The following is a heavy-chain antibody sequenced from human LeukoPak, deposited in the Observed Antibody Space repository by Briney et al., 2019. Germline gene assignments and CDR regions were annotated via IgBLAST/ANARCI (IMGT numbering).Heavy chain of an antibody. CDR3: AKDARYSSSWSDL. D-gene: IGHD6-13*01. V-gene: IGHV3-66*01. J-gene: IGHJ5*02. CDR2: IYSGGST. CDR1: GFTVSSNY. Sequence: GGSLRLSCAASGFTVSSNYMSWVRQAPGKGLEWVSVIYSGGSTYYADSVKGRFTISRDNSKNTLYLQMNSLRAEDTAVYYCAKDARYSSSWSDLWGQGTLVTVSS.